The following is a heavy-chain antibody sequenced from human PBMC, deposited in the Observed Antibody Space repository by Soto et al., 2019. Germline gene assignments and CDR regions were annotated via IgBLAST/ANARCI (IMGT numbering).Heavy chain of an antibody. J-gene: IGHJ5*02. CDR3: TPPGPS. CDR2: VKTKADGGTT. V-gene: IGHV3-15*07. Sequence: EVQLVESGGGLVKPGGSLRLSCAASGFTFSDAWMNWVRQAPGKGLEWVGHVKTKADGGTTDYAAFVNGRFTISRDDSTNTLFLHITNLKTQDTGMYYCTPPGPSLGQGTLVTVSS. CDR1: GFTFSDAW.